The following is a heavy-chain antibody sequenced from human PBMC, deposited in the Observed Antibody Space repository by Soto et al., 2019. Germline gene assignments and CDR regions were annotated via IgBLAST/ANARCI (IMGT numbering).Heavy chain of an antibody. V-gene: IGHV1-3*01. CDR1: GYTFTSYA. Sequence: QVQLVQSGAEVKKPGASVKVSCKASGYTFTSYAMHWVRQAPGQRLEWMGWINAGNGNTKYSQKFQGRVTITRDTSASKAYMEPSSLRSEDTAVYYCAILSSGYYYYFDYWGQGTLVTVSS. J-gene: IGHJ4*02. CDR3: AILSSGYYYYFDY. D-gene: IGHD3-22*01. CDR2: INAGNGNT.